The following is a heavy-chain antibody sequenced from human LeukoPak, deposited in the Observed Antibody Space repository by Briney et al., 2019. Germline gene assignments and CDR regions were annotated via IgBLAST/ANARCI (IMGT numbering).Heavy chain of an antibody. CDR3: ARDLGSGYCSGGSCYSSYYYYGMDV. CDR2: INPNSGGT. CDR1: GYTFTGYY. D-gene: IGHD2-15*01. J-gene: IGHJ6*02. Sequence: VASVKVSCKASGYTFTGYYMHWVRQAPGQGLEWMGRINPNSGGTNYAQKFQGRVTMTRDTSISTAYMELSRLRSDDTAVYYCARDLGSGYCSGGSCYSSYYYYGMDVWGQGTTVTVSS. V-gene: IGHV1-2*06.